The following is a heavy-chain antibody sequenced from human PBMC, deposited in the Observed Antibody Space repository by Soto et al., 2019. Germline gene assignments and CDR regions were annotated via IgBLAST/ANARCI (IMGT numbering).Heavy chain of an antibody. J-gene: IGHJ3*02. CDR3: AKSRICMIVVVITTGHGDAFDI. Sequence: GGSLRLSCAASGFTFSSYAMSWVRQAPGKGLEWVSAISGSGGSTYYADSVKGRFTISRDNSKNTLYLQMNSLRAEDTAVYYCAKSRICMIVVVITTGHGDAFDIWGQGTMVTVSS. V-gene: IGHV3-23*01. D-gene: IGHD3-22*01. CDR1: GFTFSSYA. CDR2: ISGSGGST.